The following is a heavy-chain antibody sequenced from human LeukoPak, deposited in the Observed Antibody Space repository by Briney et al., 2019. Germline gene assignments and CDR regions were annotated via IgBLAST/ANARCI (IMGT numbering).Heavy chain of an antibody. CDR1: GFTFSDYY. CDR2: ISSSGSTI. Sequence: PGGSLRLSCAASGFTFSDYYMSWIRQAPGKGLEWVSYISSSGSTIYYADSVKGRFTISGDNAKNSLYLQMNSLRAEDTAVYYCAREYYDSIWELDYSDYWGQGTLVTVSS. J-gene: IGHJ4*02. V-gene: IGHV3-11*04. D-gene: IGHD3-22*01. CDR3: AREYYDSIWELDYSDY.